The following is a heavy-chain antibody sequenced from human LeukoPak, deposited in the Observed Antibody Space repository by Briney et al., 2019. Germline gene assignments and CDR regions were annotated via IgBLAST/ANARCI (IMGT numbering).Heavy chain of an antibody. V-gene: IGHV1-2*02. D-gene: IGHD3-22*01. J-gene: IGHJ2*01. Sequence: ASVKVSCKASGYTFTGYYMHWVRQAPGQGLEWMGWINPNSGGTNYAQKFQGRVTMTRDTSISTAYMELSRLRSDDTAVYCCARTYYYDSSGYKYWYFDLWGRGTLVTVSS. CDR1: GYTFTGYY. CDR2: INPNSGGT. CDR3: ARTYYYDSSGYKYWYFDL.